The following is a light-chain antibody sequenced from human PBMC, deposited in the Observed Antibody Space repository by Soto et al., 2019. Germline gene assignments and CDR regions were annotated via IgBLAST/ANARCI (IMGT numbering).Light chain of an antibody. J-gene: IGKJ4*01. CDR2: AAS. Sequence: DIQLTQSPSFLAASVGDRVTITCRASQGISSSLAWYQQKPGKAPKLLIYAASTFQRVVPSRVSGSGYGTKFTLTIRSLLPEDFATYYCQQLNSYPLTFGGGTKVDIK. CDR1: QGISSS. CDR3: QQLNSYPLT. V-gene: IGKV1-9*01.